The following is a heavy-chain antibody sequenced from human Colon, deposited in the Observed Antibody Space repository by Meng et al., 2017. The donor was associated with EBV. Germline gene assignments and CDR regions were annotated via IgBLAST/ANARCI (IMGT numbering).Heavy chain of an antibody. V-gene: IGHV4-34*01. CDR3: ARGGGVIKGLVTWFDP. Sequence: QVQLQQWGAGLVKPSETLSPTCGVDGGSLSGYYWSWIRQTPGKGLEWIGEINHSGTINYNPSLRSRVTISVDRSNNQFSLRLSSVTAADTAVYYCARGGGVIKGLVTWFDPWGQGTVVTVPS. CDR2: INHSGTI. CDR1: GGSLSGYY. D-gene: IGHD2-8*01. J-gene: IGHJ5*02.